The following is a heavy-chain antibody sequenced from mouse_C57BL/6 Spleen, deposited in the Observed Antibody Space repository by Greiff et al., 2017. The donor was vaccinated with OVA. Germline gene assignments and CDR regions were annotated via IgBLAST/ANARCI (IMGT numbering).Heavy chain of an antibody. CDR3: ARDYYGSGAY. Sequence: EVKVVESGGGLVKPGGSLKLSCAASGFTFSSYAMSWVRQTPEKRLEWVATISDGGSYTYYPDNVKGRFTISRDNAKNNLYLQMSHLKSEDTAMYYCARDYYGSGAYWGQGTLVTVSA. CDR2: ISDGGSYT. V-gene: IGHV5-4*01. J-gene: IGHJ3*01. D-gene: IGHD1-1*01. CDR1: GFTFSSYA.